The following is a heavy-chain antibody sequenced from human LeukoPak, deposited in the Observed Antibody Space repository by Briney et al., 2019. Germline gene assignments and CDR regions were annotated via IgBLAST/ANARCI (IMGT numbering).Heavy chain of an antibody. J-gene: IGHJ4*02. CDR1: GFTCSSYA. CDR3: AKGPSRYCSSTSCYRYFDY. V-gene: IGHV3-23*01. CDR2: ISGSGGST. Sequence: SGGSLRLSCAASGFTCSSYAMSWVRQAPGKGLEWVSAISGSGGSTYYADYVKGRFTISRDNSKNTLYLQMNSLRAEDTAVYYCAKGPSRYCSSTSCYRYFDYWGQGTLVTVSS. D-gene: IGHD2-2*02.